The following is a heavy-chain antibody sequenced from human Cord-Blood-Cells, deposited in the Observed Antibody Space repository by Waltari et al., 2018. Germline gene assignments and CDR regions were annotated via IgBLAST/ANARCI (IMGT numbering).Heavy chain of an antibody. Sequence: EVQLVESGGGLVQPGGSLRLSCAASGFTFSSYEMNWVRQAPGKWLEWVSYISSSGSTIYYADSVKGRFTISKDNAKNSLYLQMNSLRAEDTAVYYCARDLPTVTTYFDLWGRGTLVTVSS. J-gene: IGHJ2*01. CDR1: GFTFSSYE. D-gene: IGHD4-17*01. CDR2: ISSSGSTI. V-gene: IGHV3-48*03. CDR3: ARDLPTVTTYFDL.